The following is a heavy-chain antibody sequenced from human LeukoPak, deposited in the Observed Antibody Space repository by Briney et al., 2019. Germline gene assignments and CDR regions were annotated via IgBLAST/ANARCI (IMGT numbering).Heavy chain of an antibody. D-gene: IGHD1-26*01. V-gene: IGHV4-34*01. J-gene: IGHJ4*02. CDR2: INHSGRT. Sequence: SETLSLTCGVNGGSFNEYYWSWIRQPPGKGLEWIGEINHSGRTSSNSSLKSRVTISVDTSRNQFSLKLSSVTAADTAVYYCARFGRVGATDYWGQGTLVTVSS. CDR3: ARFGRVGATDY. CDR1: GGSFNEYY.